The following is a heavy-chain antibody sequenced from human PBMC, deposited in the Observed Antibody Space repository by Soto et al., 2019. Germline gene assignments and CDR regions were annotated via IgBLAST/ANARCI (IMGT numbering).Heavy chain of an antibody. J-gene: IGHJ6*02. V-gene: IGHV3-33*01. CDR3: ARDRRCSSTSCRNYYYYYGMDV. CDR2: IWYDGSNK. CDR1: GFTFSSYG. D-gene: IGHD2-2*01. Sequence: GGSLRLSCAASGFTFSSYGMHWARQAPGKGLEWVAVIWYDGSNKYYADSVKGRFTISRDNSKNTLYLQMNSLRAEDTAVYYCARDRRCSSTSCRNYYYYYGMDVWGQGTTVTVSS.